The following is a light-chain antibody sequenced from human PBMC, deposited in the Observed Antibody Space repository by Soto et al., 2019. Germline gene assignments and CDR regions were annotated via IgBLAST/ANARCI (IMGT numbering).Light chain of an antibody. CDR2: AAS. CDR3: QQLNSYRFT. Sequence: DIQLTQSPSFLSASVGDRVTITCRASQGISSYLAWYQQKPGNAPKLLIYAASTLQSGVPSRFSGSGSGTEFTLTISSLQPEDFATYYCQQLNSYRFTFGPGTKVDIK. J-gene: IGKJ3*01. CDR1: QGISSY. V-gene: IGKV1-9*01.